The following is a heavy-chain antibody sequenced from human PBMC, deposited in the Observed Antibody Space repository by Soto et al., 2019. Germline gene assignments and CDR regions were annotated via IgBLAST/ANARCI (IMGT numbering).Heavy chain of an antibody. CDR2: ISAYNGNT. J-gene: IGHJ6*02. Sequence: XSVKVSCKASGYTFTSYVIRWVRQAPGQGLGCMGWISAYNGNTNYTQKLQGRVTMTTDTSTSTAYVELRSPRSDDTAVYYCARLGGDIVVVVAALKPYYYYYGMDVWGQGTTVTVSS. V-gene: IGHV1-18*04. CDR1: GYTFTSYV. D-gene: IGHD2-15*01. CDR3: ARLGGDIVVVVAALKPYYYYYGMDV.